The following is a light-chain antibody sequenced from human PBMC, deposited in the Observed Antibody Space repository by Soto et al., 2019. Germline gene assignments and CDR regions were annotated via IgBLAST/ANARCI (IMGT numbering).Light chain of an antibody. CDR1: RDIGNY. CDR2: AAS. CDR3: QQSYSTPRT. J-gene: IGKJ1*01. Sequence: QMTQSPSSLSASLVYIFTITCXASRDIGNYLAWYQQKPGRIPKLLIYAASTLQSGVPSRFSGSGSGTDFTLTISSLQPEDFATYYCQQSYSTPRTFGQGTKVDIK. V-gene: IGKV1-27*01.